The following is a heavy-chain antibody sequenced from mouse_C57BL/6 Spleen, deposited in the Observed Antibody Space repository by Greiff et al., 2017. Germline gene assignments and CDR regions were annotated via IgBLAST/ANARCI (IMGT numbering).Heavy chain of an antibody. Sequence: VQLKESGAELVKPGASVKLSCPASGFNIKDCYMHWVKQRTEQGLEWIGRIDPEDGATKYAPKFQGKATIQADTSSNPAYLQLSSLTSEDTAVYYWARSTMVTTYARDYWGQGTSVTVSS. CDR1: GFNIKDCY. J-gene: IGHJ4*01. D-gene: IGHD2-2*01. V-gene: IGHV14-2*01. CDR3: ARSTMVTTYARDY. CDR2: IDPEDGAT.